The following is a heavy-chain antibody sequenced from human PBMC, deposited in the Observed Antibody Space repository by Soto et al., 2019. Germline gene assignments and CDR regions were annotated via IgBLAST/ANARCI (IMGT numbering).Heavy chain of an antibody. CDR2: ISGSGGST. CDR3: AKFPPSATVTPPTFDY. D-gene: IGHD4-17*01. CDR1: GFTFSIYA. V-gene: IGHV3-23*01. J-gene: IGHJ4*02. Sequence: PGGSLRLSCAASGFTFSIYAMSWVRHAPGKGLEWVSAISGSGGSTYYADSVKGRFTISRDNSKNTLYLQMNSLRAEDTAVYYCAKFPPSATVTPPTFDYWGQGTLVTSPQ.